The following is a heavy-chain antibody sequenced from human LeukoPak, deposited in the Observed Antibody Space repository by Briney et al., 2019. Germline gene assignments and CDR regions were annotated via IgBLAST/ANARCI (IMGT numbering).Heavy chain of an antibody. V-gene: IGHV3-7*01. CDR2: IKQDGSEK. J-gene: IGHJ5*02. CDR1: GFTFSSYW. D-gene: IGHD3-3*01. Sequence: GGSLRLSCAASGFTFSSYWMSWVGQAPGKGLEWVANIKQDGSEKYYVDSVKGRFTISRDNAKNSLYLQMNSLRAEDPAVYYCARVPDYDFWSAPFDPWGQGTLVTVSS. CDR3: ARVPDYDFWSAPFDP.